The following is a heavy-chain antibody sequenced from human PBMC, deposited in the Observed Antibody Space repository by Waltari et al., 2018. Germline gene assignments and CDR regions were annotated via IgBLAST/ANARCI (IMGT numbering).Heavy chain of an antibody. V-gene: IGHV3-7*01. J-gene: IGHJ3*02. CDR3: ARDSGYYYDSSGYYYVGDAFDI. CDR2: IKQDGSEK. Sequence: EVQLVESGGGLVQPGGSLRLSCAASGFTFSSYWMSWVRQAPGKGLEWVANIKQDGSEKYYVDSVKGRFTISRDNAKNSLYLQMNSLRAEDTAVYYCARDSGYYYDSSGYYYVGDAFDIWGQGTMVTVSS. CDR1: GFTFSSYW. D-gene: IGHD3-22*01.